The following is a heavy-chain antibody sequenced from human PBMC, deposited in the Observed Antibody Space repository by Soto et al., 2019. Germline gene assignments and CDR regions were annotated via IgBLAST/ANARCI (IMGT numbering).Heavy chain of an antibody. CDR3: ASSPSIAAAGTDEYFQH. D-gene: IGHD6-13*01. J-gene: IGHJ1*01. CDR1: GGTFSSYA. Sequence: QVQLVQSGAEVKKPGSSVKVSCKDSGGTFSSYAISWVRQAPVQGLEWMGGIIPIFGTANYAQKFQGRVTITADESTSTAYMELSSLRSEDTAVYYCASSPSIAAAGTDEYFQHWGQGTLVTVSS. CDR2: IIPIFGTA. V-gene: IGHV1-69*01.